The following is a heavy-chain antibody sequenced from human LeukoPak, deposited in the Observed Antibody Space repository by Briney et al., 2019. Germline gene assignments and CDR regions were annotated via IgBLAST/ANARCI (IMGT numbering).Heavy chain of an antibody. D-gene: IGHD3-22*01. CDR2: ISWNGGSI. J-gene: IGHJ4*02. CDR3: AKGEHYYDSSGYWNYFDY. V-gene: IGHV3-9*03. Sequence: GGSLRLSCAASGFTFDDYAMHWVRQAPGKGLEWVSGISWNGGSIGYADSVKGRFTISRDNAKNSLYLQMNSLRAEDMALYYCAKGEHYYDSSGYWNYFDYWGQGTLVTVSS. CDR1: GFTFDDYA.